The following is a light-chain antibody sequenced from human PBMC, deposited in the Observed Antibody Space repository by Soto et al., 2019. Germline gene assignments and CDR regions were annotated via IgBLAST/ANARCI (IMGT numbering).Light chain of an antibody. CDR2: DAS. CDR1: QTISIW. Sequence: DIQMTQSPSTLSASVGDRVTITFRASQTISIWLAWYQQKPGKAPKLLIYDASNLESGVPSRFRGRGSGTEFTLTISSLHPDDSASYYRQHYTSYSRTFDQRTKVDI. J-gene: IGKJ1*01. V-gene: IGKV1-5*01. CDR3: QHYTSYSRT.